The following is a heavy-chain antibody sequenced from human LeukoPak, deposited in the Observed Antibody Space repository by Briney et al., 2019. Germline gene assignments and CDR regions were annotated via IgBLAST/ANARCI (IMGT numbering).Heavy chain of an antibody. D-gene: IGHD3-22*01. CDR3: AKARIGLYYYDSSGYYFDY. CDR1: GFTFSNYN. J-gene: IGHJ4*02. CDR2: ITSSSNTV. V-gene: IGHV3-48*01. Sequence: GGSLRLSCAASGFTFSNYNMFWARQAPGKGLEWVSYITSSSNTVHYADSVKGRFTLSRDNAKSSLYLQMNSLRAEDTAVYYCAKARIGLYYYDSSGYYFDYWGQGTLVTVSS.